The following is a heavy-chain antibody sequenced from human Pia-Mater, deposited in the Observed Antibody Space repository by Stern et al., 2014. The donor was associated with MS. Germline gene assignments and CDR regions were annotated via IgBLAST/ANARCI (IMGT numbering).Heavy chain of an antibody. D-gene: IGHD1-26*01. CDR1: GYSFTSYS. CDR2: IYPGDSDT. Sequence: VQLVESGAEVKKPGASLKISCKGSGYSFTSYSIGWVRQMPGTRLEWRGSIYPGDSDTRYSPSFQGEVTISADKSISTAYLQWSSLKASDTAMYYCARGGSYSPTDYWGQGTLVTVSS. J-gene: IGHJ4*02. CDR3: ARGGSYSPTDY. V-gene: IGHV5-51*03.